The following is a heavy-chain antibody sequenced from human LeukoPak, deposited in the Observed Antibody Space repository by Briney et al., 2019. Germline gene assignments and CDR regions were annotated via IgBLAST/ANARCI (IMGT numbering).Heavy chain of an antibody. Sequence: ASVNVSCKASGYTFTNYAMHWVRQAPGQRLEWMGWINAGNGNTKYSQKFQGRVTITRDTSASTAYMELSSLRSEDTAVYYCARAAGFLEWLLYPHYFDYWGQGTLVTVSS. D-gene: IGHD3-3*01. CDR3: ARAAGFLEWLLYPHYFDY. V-gene: IGHV1-3*01. J-gene: IGHJ4*02. CDR2: INAGNGNT. CDR1: GYTFTNYA.